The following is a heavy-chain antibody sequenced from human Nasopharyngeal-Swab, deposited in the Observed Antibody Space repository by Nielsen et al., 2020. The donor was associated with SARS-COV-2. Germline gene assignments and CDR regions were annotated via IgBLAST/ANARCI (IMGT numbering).Heavy chain of an antibody. V-gene: IGHV3-72*01. CDR2: TRNKANSYTT. CDR3: VLETYGSYYYYYMDV. D-gene: IGHD4-17*01. J-gene: IGHJ6*03. Sequence: VRQAPGKGLEWVGRTRNKANSYTTEYAASVKGRFTISRDDSKNSLYLQMNCLKTEDTAVYYCVLETYGSYYYYYMDVWGKGTTVTVSS.